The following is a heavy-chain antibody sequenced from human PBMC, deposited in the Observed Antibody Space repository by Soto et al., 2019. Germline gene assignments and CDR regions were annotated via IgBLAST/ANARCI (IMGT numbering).Heavy chain of an antibody. J-gene: IGHJ4*02. D-gene: IGHD4-17*01. CDR1: GYTFTSYG. Sequence: QVQLVQSGAEVKKPGASVKVSCKASGYTFTSYGISWVRQAPGQGREWMGWIRAYNGNTNYAQKLQGRVTMTTDTSTSTADMELRSLRSDDTDVYYCARDLGYGDFNPFDYWGQGTLVTVSS. V-gene: IGHV1-18*01. CDR3: ARDLGYGDFNPFDY. CDR2: IRAYNGNT.